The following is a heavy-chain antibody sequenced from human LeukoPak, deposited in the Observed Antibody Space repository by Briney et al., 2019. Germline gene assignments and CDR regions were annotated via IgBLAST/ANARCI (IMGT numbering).Heavy chain of an antibody. Sequence: GGSLRLSCAASRFTFSTYAMSWVRQAPGEGLEWVSGLSDGGGYTYYADSVKGRFTISRDNAKNTLYLQMNSLRAEDTAIYYCATAYSTTWSFSDFWGQGTLVTVSS. V-gene: IGHV3-23*01. CDR2: LSDGGGYT. D-gene: IGHD6-13*01. CDR1: RFTFSTYA. J-gene: IGHJ4*02. CDR3: ATAYSTTWSFSDF.